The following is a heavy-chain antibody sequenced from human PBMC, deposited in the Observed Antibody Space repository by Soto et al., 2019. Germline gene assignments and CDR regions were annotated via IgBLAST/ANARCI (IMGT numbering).Heavy chain of an antibody. J-gene: IGHJ6*02. CDR2: IIPIFGTA. V-gene: IGHV1-69*13. CDR1: GGTFSSYA. D-gene: IGHD3-10*01. CDR3: ARDRLEYYGSGSTSLYYYGMDV. Sequence: SVKVSCKASGGTFSSYAISWVRQAPGQGLEWMGGIIPIFGTANYAQKFQGRVTITADESTSTAYMELSSLRSEDTAVYYCARDRLEYYGSGSTSLYYYGMDVWGQGTTVTVSS.